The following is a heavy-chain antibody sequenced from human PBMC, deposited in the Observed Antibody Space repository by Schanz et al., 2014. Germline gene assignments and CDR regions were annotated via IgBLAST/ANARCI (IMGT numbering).Heavy chain of an antibody. CDR1: GFTFSSYG. D-gene: IGHD3-22*01. CDR3: AKDPSHGDYDYYFDY. CDR2: ISYDGSNK. V-gene: IGHV3-30*19. J-gene: IGHJ4*02. Sequence: QVQLVESGGGVVQPGRSLRLSCAASGFTFSSYGMHWVRQAPGKGPEWEAVISYDGSNKYYADSVKGRFTISRDNSKNTLYLQMNSLRAEDTAVYYCAKDPSHGDYDYYFDYWGQGTLVTVSS.